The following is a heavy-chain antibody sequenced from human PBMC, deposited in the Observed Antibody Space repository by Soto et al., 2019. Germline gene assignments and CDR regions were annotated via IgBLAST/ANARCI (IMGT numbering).Heavy chain of an antibody. CDR1: GGSISSDNYY. CDR3: ARYGDYVGYYFDY. Sequence: QVQLQESGPGLVKPSQTLSLTCTVSGGSISSDNYYWSWIRQPPGKGLEWIGYIYYSGTTYYNPSLKSRVTISVDTSKNQFSLKLSSVTAADTAVYYCARYGDYVGYYFDYWGQGTLVTVSS. D-gene: IGHD4-17*01. CDR2: IYYSGTT. V-gene: IGHV4-30-4*01. J-gene: IGHJ4*02.